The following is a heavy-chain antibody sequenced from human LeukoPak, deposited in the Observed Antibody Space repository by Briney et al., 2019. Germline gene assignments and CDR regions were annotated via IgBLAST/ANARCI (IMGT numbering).Heavy chain of an antibody. V-gene: IGHV1-8*01. J-gene: IGHJ4*02. CDR1: GYTFTSYD. D-gene: IGHD3-10*01. CDR2: MNPNTGDT. CDR3: ARSNYGSGSSYDY. Sequence: ASVKVSCKASGYTFTSYDINWVRQATGQGLEWMGWMNPNTGDTDYTQKFQGRVTMTRNTSISTAYMELSSLRSEDTAVYYCARSNYGSGSSYDYWGQGTLVTVSS.